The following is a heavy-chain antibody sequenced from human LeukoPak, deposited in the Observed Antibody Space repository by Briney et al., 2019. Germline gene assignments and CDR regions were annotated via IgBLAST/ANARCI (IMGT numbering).Heavy chain of an antibody. D-gene: IGHD3-10*01. Sequence: QPGGSLRLSCAASGFTFSSYAMSWVRQAPGKGLEWVSAISGSGGSTYYADSVKGRFTISRDNSKNTLYLQMNSLRAEDTAVYYCAKAYYGSGSYPNDAFDIWGQGTMVTVSS. CDR1: GFTFSSYA. CDR3: AKAYYGSGSYPNDAFDI. J-gene: IGHJ3*02. CDR2: ISGSGGST. V-gene: IGHV3-23*01.